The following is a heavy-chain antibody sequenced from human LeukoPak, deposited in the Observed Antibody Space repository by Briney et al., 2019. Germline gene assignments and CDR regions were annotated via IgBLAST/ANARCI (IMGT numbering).Heavy chain of an antibody. CDR2: IYYTGSI. CDR1: GGSISSSSFH. D-gene: IGHD3-3*02. CDR3: ARGQHSAHDY. Sequence: SETLSLTCTVSGGSISSSSFHWGWIRQPPGKGLECIGSIYYTGSIYYNPSLKSRVTISVDTAKNQLSLQLNSVTPEDTAVYYCARGQHSAHDYWGQGTLVTVSS. V-gene: IGHV4-39*07. J-gene: IGHJ4*02.